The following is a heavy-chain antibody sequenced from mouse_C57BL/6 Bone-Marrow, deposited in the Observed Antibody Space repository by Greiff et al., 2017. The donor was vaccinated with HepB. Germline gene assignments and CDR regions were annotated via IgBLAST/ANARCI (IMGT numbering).Heavy chain of an antibody. CDR2: INYDGSST. V-gene: IGHV5-16*01. J-gene: IGHJ1*03. D-gene: IGHD2-5*01. CDR1: GFTFSDYY. Sequence: DVQLVESEGGLVQPGSSMKLSCTASGFTFSDYYMAWVRQVPEKGLEWVANINYDGSSTYYLDSLKSRFIISRDNAKNILYLQMSILKSEDTATYYCARDDYSNVYWYFDVCGTGTTVTVSS. CDR3: ARDDYSNVYWYFDV.